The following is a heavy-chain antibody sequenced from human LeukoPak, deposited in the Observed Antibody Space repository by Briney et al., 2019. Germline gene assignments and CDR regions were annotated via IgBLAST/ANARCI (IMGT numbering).Heavy chain of an antibody. CDR2: INPSGGST. Sequence: GASVTVSCKASGYTFTSYYMHWVRQAPGQGLEWMGIINPSGGSTSYAQKFQGKVTMTRDTSTSTVYMELSSLRSEDTAVYYCARDSRDTSRSGWYYLSEDYWGQGTLVTVSS. V-gene: IGHV1-46*01. J-gene: IGHJ4*02. CDR1: GYTFTSYY. CDR3: ARDSRDTSRSGWYYLSEDY. D-gene: IGHD6-19*01.